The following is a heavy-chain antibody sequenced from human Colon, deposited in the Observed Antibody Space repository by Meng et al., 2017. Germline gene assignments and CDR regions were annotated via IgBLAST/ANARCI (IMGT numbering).Heavy chain of an antibody. CDR2: INTNTGKP. V-gene: IGHV7-4-1*02. D-gene: IGHD6-25*01. J-gene: IGHJ4*02. Sequence: QVQLVKSGSDVKKPGASVRISCKASGYTFTTYGMNWVRQAPGQGLEWMGWINTNTGKPTYAQGLTGRFVFSLDTSVSTAYLQISSLKAEDTAVYYCTRDSEAADYWGQGTLVTVSS. CDR1: GYTFTTYG. CDR3: TRDSEAADY.